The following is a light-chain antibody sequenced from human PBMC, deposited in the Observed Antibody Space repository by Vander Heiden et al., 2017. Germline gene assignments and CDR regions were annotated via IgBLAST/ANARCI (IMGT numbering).Light chain of an antibody. CDR1: QSVSSN. V-gene: IGKV3-15*01. CDR3: QHEDNWPRF. CDR2: DAD. Sequence: EIVMTQSPASLSVSPGERATLSCRASQSVSSNLAWYQQKPGQAPKLLIYDADTRATGISARFSGSGSGTEFTLTISSLQSEDFAVYYCQHEDNWPRFFGGGTKVEIK. J-gene: IGKJ4*01.